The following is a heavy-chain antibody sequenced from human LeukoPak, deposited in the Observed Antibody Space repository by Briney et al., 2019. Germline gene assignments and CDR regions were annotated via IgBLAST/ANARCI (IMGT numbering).Heavy chain of an antibody. CDR1: GYTFTSYY. J-gene: IGHJ6*02. CDR2: INPSGGST. V-gene: IGHV1-46*01. Sequence: GASVKVSCKASGYTFTSYYMHWVRRAPGQGLEWMGIINPSGGSTSYAQKFQGRVTMTRDTSTSTVYMELSSLRSEDTAVYYCAIPPFSSSWSDYYYYYGMDVWGQGTTVTVSS. CDR3: AIPPFSSSWSDYYYYYGMDV. D-gene: IGHD6-13*01.